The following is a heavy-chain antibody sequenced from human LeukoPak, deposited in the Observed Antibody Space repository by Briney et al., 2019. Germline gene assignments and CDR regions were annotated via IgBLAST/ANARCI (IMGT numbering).Heavy chain of an antibody. Sequence: WDTVSLICSVCGGSISSYYWRWLRQPAGRGREGFGYFYYSWSTNYNHSLKSRVTISVDTSKNQFSLKLSSVTAADTAVYYCARDSYDIVTGYLNWFDPWGQGTLVTVSS. D-gene: IGHD3-9*01. CDR3: ARDSYDIVTGYLNWFDP. V-gene: IGHV4-59*01. CDR1: GGSISSYY. CDR2: FYYSWST. J-gene: IGHJ5*02.